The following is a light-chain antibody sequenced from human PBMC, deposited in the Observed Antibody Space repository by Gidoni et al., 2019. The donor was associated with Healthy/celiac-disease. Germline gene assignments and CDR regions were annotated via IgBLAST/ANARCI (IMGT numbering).Light chain of an antibody. CDR3: QQYDNWPRT. J-gene: IGKJ1*01. CDR2: GAS. V-gene: IGKV3-15*01. CDR1: QSVRSN. Sequence: EIVMTPSPATLSVSPGERATLSCRASQSVRSNFAWYQQKPGQAPRLLIHGASTRATGIPARFSGSGSGTEFTLTISSLQSEDFAVYYCQQYDNWPRTFXQXTKVEIK.